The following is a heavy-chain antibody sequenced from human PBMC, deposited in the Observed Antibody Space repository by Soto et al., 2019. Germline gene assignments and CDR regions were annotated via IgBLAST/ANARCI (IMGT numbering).Heavy chain of an antibody. J-gene: IGHJ5*02. D-gene: IGHD5-18*01. CDR1: GFSLSNAGMG. V-gene: IGHV2-26*01. CDR3: ARAVDRAISDIWFDP. Sequence: SGPTLVNPTETLTLTCTVSGFSLSNAGMGVSSIRQPPGKALEWLAHIFSSDEKSYRTSLETRLTVSKDTSKSQVVLTMTNMDPLDTATYYCARAVDRAISDIWFDPWGQGTQVTVSS. CDR2: IFSSDEK.